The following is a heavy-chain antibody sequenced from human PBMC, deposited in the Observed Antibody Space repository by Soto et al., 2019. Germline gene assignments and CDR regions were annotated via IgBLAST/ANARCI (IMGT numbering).Heavy chain of an antibody. J-gene: IGHJ6*02. CDR1: GFTFSNYA. CDR2: VSDSGSST. V-gene: IGHV3-23*01. Sequence: GSLRLSCAASGFTFSNYAMSWVRQAPGKGLEWVSSVSDSGSSTYYADSVKGRFIISRDSSKNTLYLQMNSLRVEDTAVYYCAKGILANPGNFYYFYGMDVWGQGTTVTVSS. CDR3: AKGILANPGNFYYFYGMDV. D-gene: IGHD5-12*01.